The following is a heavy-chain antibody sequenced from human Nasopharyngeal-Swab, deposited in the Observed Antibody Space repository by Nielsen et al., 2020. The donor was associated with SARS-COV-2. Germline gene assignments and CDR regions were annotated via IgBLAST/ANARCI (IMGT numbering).Heavy chain of an antibody. V-gene: IGHV4-59*01. CDR1: GGSISSYY. D-gene: IGHD6-19*01. J-gene: IGHJ6*02. CDR2: IYYSGST. Sequence: SETLSLTCTVSGGSISSYYWSWIRQPPGKGLEWIGYIYYSGSTNYNPSLKSRVTISVDTSKNQFSLKLSSVTAADTAVYYCARDLIAVAGFVPHRGGMDVWGQGTTVTVSS. CDR3: ARDLIAVAGFVPHRGGMDV.